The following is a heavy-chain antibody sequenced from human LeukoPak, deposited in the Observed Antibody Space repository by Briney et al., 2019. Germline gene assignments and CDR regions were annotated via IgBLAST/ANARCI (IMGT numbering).Heavy chain of an antibody. Sequence: ASVKVSCKASGGTFSSYAISWVRQAPGQGLEWMGRIIPIFGTANYAQKFQGRVTITTDESTSTAYMELSSLRAEDTAVYYCASYGSGSYFDYWGQGTLVTVSS. CDR3: ASYGSGSYFDY. D-gene: IGHD3-10*01. J-gene: IGHJ4*02. CDR1: GGTFSSYA. V-gene: IGHV1-69*05. CDR2: IIPIFGTA.